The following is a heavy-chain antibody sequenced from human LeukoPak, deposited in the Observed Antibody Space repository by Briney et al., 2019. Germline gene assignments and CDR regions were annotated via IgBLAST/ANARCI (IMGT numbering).Heavy chain of an antibody. CDR3: ASSLGPRDY. V-gene: IGHV3-48*03. Sequence: GGSLRLSCAASGFTFSSYESNWVRQAPGKGLEWISYISSTGYSIYYADSVKGRFTISRDNAKNALYLQMDSLRVEDTALYYCASSLGPRDYWGQGILVTVSS. CDR2: ISSTGYSI. D-gene: IGHD7-27*01. J-gene: IGHJ4*02. CDR1: GFTFSSYE.